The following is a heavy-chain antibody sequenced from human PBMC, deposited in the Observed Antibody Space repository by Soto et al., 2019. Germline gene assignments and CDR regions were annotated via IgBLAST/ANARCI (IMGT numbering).Heavy chain of an antibody. J-gene: IGHJ4*02. V-gene: IGHV4-31*03. D-gene: IGHD3-22*01. Sequence: PSEALSLTCPVSGCSISSGYYYWSWIRQPPGKGLEWIGYIYYSGSTHYSSSLKSRVTMSIDTSKNQFPLKLTSVTAADTALYYCARLSSIDSSGYYLDYWGQGTLVTVSS. CDR3: ARLSSIDSSGYYLDY. CDR1: GCSISSGYYY. CDR2: IYYSGST.